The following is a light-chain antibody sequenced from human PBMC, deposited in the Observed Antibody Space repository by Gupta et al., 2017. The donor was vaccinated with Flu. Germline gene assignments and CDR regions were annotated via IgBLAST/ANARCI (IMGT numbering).Light chain of an antibody. Sequence: DIQLTQSPSFLSASVGDRVTITCRASQGITVNLAWCQQQPGKAPRLLIHDASTLQSGVPSRFSGSGYGTEFTLTINIRHPEDFATYYCQQRESYPLTFGGGTKVEIK. CDR2: DAS. V-gene: IGKV1-9*01. J-gene: IGKJ4*01. CDR1: QGITVN. CDR3: QQRESYPLT.